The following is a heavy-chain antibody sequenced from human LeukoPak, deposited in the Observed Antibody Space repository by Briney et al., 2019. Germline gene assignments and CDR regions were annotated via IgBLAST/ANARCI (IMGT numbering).Heavy chain of an antibody. J-gene: IGHJ5*02. Sequence: SETLSLTCTVSGGSISSYYWSWIRQPPGKGLEWIGYIYYSGSTNYNPSLKSRVTISVDTSKNQFSLTLSSVTAADTAVYYCARRRCYGSTSCYEGGAWFDPRGEGTLVTVSP. V-gene: IGHV4-59*08. CDR2: IYYSGST. CDR1: GGSISSYY. D-gene: IGHD2-2*01. CDR3: ARRRCYGSTSCYEGGAWFDP.